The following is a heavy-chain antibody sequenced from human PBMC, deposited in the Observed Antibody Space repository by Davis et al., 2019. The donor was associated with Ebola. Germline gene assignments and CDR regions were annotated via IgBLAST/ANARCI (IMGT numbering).Heavy chain of an antibody. V-gene: IGHV3-74*01. Sequence: GESLKISCAASGFTFSSYSMHWVRQAPGKGLVWVSHINSDGSTTSYADSVKGRFTISSDNAKNTLYLQMNSLRAEDTAVYYCATGIWDAFDIWGQGTMVTVSS. CDR1: GFTFSSYS. CDR2: INSDGSTT. CDR3: ATGIWDAFDI. J-gene: IGHJ3*02.